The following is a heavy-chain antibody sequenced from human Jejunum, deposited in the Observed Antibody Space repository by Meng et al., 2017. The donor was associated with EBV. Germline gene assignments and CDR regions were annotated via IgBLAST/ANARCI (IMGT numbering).Heavy chain of an antibody. Sequence: QVSGPGLVKPSGTLSPTCAVSGDSIDSRNWWSWVRQSPERGLEWIGEIYYSGSTNYNPSLKSRVTILVDRSENHFSLHLSSVTAADTAVYYCVRGGDYCLVYWGQGTLVTVSS. CDR3: VRGGDYCLVY. J-gene: IGHJ4*02. CDR1: GDSIDSRNW. CDR2: IYYSGST. D-gene: IGHD2-21*02. V-gene: IGHV4-4*02.